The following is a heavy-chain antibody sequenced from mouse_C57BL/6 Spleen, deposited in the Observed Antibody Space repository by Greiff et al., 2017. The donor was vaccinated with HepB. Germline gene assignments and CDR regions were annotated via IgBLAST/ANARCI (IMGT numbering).Heavy chain of an antibody. CDR1: GYTFTSYW. V-gene: IGHV1-64*01. CDR2: IHPNSGST. J-gene: IGHJ2*01. Sequence: QVQLQQPGAELVKPGASVKLSCKASGYTFTSYWMHWVKQRPGQGLEWIGMIHPNSGSTNYNEKFKSKATLTVDKSSSTAYMQLSSLTSEDSAVYYCAREREYDFSFDYWGQGTTLTVSS. D-gene: IGHD2-4*01. CDR3: AREREYDFSFDY.